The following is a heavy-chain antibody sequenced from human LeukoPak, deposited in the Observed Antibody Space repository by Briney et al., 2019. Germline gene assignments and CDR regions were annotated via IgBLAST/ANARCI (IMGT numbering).Heavy chain of an antibody. CDR1: GYAFVDYY. CDR3: ARWGDWARYAMDV. CDR2: INPNSGGT. J-gene: IGHJ6*02. Sequence: ASVKVSCKASGYAFVDYYMHWVRQAPGQGLEWMGWINPNSGGTNHAQKFQGRVTMTRDTSISTAYMELSRLRSDDTAVYYCARWGDWARYAMDVWGQGTTATVSS. V-gene: IGHV1-2*02. D-gene: IGHD3-10*01.